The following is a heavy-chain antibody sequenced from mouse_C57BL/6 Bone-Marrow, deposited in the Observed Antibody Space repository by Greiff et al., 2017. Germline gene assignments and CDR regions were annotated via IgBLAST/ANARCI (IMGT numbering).Heavy chain of an antibody. D-gene: IGHD1-1*01. Sequence: QVQLQQPGAELVMPGASVKLSCKASGYTFTSYWMHWVKQTPGQGLEWIGEIDPSDSYTNYNQKFKGKSTFTVDKSSSTAYMQLSSLTSEDSAVYYCARCWNYGSSYGYFDVWGTGTTVTVSS. CDR1: GYTFTSYW. CDR3: ARCWNYGSSYGYFDV. J-gene: IGHJ1*03. CDR2: IDPSDSYT. V-gene: IGHV1-69*01.